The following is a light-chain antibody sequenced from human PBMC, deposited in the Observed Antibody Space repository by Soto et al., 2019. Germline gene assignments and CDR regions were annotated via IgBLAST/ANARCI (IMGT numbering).Light chain of an antibody. CDR1: SSDLGGYNY. V-gene: IGLV2-14*03. CDR3: SSYTSSGTRV. CDR2: DVS. Sequence: QSALTQPASVSGSPGQSITISCTGSSSDLGGYNYVSWYQQHPGKAPKLMIYDVSNRPSGVSNRVSGSKSGNTASLTISGLQAEDEADYYCSSYTSSGTRVFGGGTKLTVL. J-gene: IGLJ2*01.